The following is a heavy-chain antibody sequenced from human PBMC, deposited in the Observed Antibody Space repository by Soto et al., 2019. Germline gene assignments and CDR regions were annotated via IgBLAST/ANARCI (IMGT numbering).Heavy chain of an antibody. D-gene: IGHD6-13*01. V-gene: IGHV3-30*18. J-gene: IGHJ4*02. Sequence: GGSLRLSCAASGFTFSSYGMHWVRQAPGKGLEWVAVISYDGSNKYYADSVKGRFTISRDNSKNTLYLQMNSLRAEDTAVYYCAKDLQIAAAGTLVDYWGQGTLVTVSS. CDR1: GFTFSSYG. CDR3: AKDLQIAAAGTLVDY. CDR2: ISYDGSNK.